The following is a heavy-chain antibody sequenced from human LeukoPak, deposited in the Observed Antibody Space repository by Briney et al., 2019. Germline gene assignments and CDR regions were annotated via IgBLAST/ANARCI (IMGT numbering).Heavy chain of an antibody. CDR3: ARRRGFHPSYFEH. D-gene: IGHD3-10*01. V-gene: IGHV4-39*01. Sequence: SETLSLTCTVSGGSISSSSDYWGWVRQPPRTGLEWIGSMYYSGSTYYNPSLRSRVTISVDTSKSQFSLKLSSVTAADTAVYYCARRRGFHPSYFEHWGQGILVTVSS. CDR2: MYYSGST. J-gene: IGHJ1*01. CDR1: GGSISSSSDY.